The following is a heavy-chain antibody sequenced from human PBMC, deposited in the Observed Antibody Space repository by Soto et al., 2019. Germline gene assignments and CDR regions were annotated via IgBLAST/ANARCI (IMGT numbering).Heavy chain of an antibody. V-gene: IGHV3-23*01. D-gene: IGHD3-10*01. CDR2: VSGSGGTT. CDR1: GFTFTNYA. Sequence: EVQLLESGGGLVQPGGSLRLSCAASGFTFTNYAMSWVRQAPGKGLEWVAAVSGSGGTTYYADSVRGRFTLSRDNSTNTRYVQMNSLRAGDTAIYYCAKGLIRSYSIPNPDYGLDVWGQGTTVTVSS. J-gene: IGHJ6*02. CDR3: AKGLIRSYSIPNPDYGLDV.